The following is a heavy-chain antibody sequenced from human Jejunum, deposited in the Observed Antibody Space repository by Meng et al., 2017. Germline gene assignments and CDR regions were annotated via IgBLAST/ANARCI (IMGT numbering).Heavy chain of an antibody. CDR3: ARNPPYISSSFFFDS. D-gene: IGHD6-6*01. V-gene: IGHV3-30*04. J-gene: IGHJ4*02. CDR1: RFTFSTYA. Sequence: GESLKISCVASRFTFSTYAMHWVRQAPGKGLGWVAIISYDGGKKYYSDSVKGRFTISRDNSKNTLYLLLNTLRAEDTATYYCARNPPYISSSFFFDSWGQGTLVTVSS. CDR2: ISYDGGKK.